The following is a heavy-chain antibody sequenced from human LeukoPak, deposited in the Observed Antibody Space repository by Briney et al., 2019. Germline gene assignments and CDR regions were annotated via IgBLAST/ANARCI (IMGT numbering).Heavy chain of an antibody. CDR3: ARNHYYDILTGYVTYGMDV. J-gene: IGHJ6*02. Sequence: VASVKVSCKASGYTFTSYDINWVRQATGQGLEWMGWMNPNSGNTGYAQKFQGRVTITRNTSISTAYMELSSLRSEDTAVYYCARNHYYDILTGYVTYGMDVWGQGTTVTVSS. D-gene: IGHD3-9*01. CDR1: GYTFTSYD. V-gene: IGHV1-8*03. CDR2: MNPNSGNT.